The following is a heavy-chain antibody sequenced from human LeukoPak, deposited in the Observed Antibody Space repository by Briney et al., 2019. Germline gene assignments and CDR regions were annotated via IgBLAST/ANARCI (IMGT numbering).Heavy chain of an antibody. Sequence: PGRSLRLSCAASGFTFSGYVMHWVRQAPGKGLEWVAVIWYDGGNKYYADSVKGRFTISRDNSKNTLYLQMNSLRAEDTAVYYCARNQDYGVYNSVGAFDIWGQGTMVTVSS. CDR2: IWYDGGNK. CDR3: ARNQDYGVYNSVGAFDI. CDR1: GFTFSGYV. D-gene: IGHD4-17*01. V-gene: IGHV3-33*01. J-gene: IGHJ3*02.